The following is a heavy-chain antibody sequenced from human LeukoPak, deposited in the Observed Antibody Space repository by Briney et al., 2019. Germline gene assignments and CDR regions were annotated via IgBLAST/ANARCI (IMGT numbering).Heavy chain of an antibody. CDR1: RFTFSSYG. V-gene: IGHV3-30*03. CDR3: VSGWYDVGYYGMDV. D-gene: IGHD6-19*01. Sequence: GRSLRLSCAASRFTFSSYGMHWVRQAPGKGLEWVAVISYDGSNKYYADSVKGRFTISRDNSKNTLYLQMNSLRAEDTAVYYCVSGWYDVGYYGMDVWGQGTTVTVSS. CDR2: ISYDGSNK. J-gene: IGHJ6*02.